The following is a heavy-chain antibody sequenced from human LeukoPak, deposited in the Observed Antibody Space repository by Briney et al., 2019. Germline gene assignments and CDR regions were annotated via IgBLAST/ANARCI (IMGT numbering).Heavy chain of an antibody. CDR1: GFTFGDYA. CDR3: ARVEGGYTYVYDY. J-gene: IGHJ4*02. Sequence: GGSLRLSCTASGFTFGDYALSWFRQAPGKGLEWVSYISSSSSTIYYADSVKGRFTISRDNAKNSLWLQMNSLRAEDTAVYYCARVEGGYTYVYDYWGQGTLVTVSS. CDR2: ISSSSSTI. D-gene: IGHD5-18*01. V-gene: IGHV3-48*03.